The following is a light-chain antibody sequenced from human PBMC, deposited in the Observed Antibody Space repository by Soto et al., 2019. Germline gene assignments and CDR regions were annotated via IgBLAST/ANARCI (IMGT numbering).Light chain of an antibody. CDR2: GAS. V-gene: IGKV1-9*01. CDR3: QQLNSYPLT. CDR1: QGISSY. J-gene: IGKJ4*01. Sequence: DIQLTQWPSSLSASVGRRVTITCRASQGISSYLAWYQQKPGKAPKLLIYGASILQSGVPSRFSGSGSEADFTLTINSLQPEDFATYYCQQLNSYPLTFGGGTKVDI.